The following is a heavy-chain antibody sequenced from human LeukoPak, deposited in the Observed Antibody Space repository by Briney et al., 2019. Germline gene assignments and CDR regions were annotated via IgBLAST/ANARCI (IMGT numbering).Heavy chain of an antibody. Sequence: ASVKVSCKASGYTFTSYGISWVRQAPGQGLEWMGWISAYNGNTNYAQKLQGRVTMTTDTSTSTAYMELRSLRSDDTAVYYCARGAYYDILTGLLDYWGQGTPVTVSS. CDR1: GYTFTSYG. J-gene: IGHJ4*02. D-gene: IGHD3-9*01. CDR2: ISAYNGNT. V-gene: IGHV1-18*04. CDR3: ARGAYYDILTGLLDY.